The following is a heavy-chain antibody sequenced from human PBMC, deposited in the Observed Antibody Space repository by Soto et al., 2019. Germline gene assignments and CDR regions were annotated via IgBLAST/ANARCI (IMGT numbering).Heavy chain of an antibody. CDR2: INPNSGGT. D-gene: IGHD4-17*01. J-gene: IGHJ6*02. CDR1: GYTFTGYY. Sequence: ASVKVSCKASGYTFTGYYMHWVRQAPGQGIEWMGWINPNSGGTNYAQKFQGWVTMTRDTSISTAYMELSRLRSDDTALYYCARTTVTTLKNYGMDVWGQGTTVTVSS. V-gene: IGHV1-2*04. CDR3: ARTTVTTLKNYGMDV.